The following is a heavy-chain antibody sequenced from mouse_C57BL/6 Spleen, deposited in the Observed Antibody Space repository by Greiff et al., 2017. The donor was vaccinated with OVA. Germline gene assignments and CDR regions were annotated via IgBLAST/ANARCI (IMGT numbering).Heavy chain of an antibody. Sequence: QVQLQQPGAELVKPGASVKLSCKASGYTFTSYWMQWVKQRPGQGLEWIGEIDPSDSYTNYNQKFTGTATLTVDTSSSTAYMQLSSLTSEDSAVYYCARKGITTVVCDYWGQGTTLTVSS. CDR2: IDPSDSYT. V-gene: IGHV1-50*01. CDR3: ARKGITTVVCDY. J-gene: IGHJ2*01. CDR1: GYTFTSYW. D-gene: IGHD1-1*01.